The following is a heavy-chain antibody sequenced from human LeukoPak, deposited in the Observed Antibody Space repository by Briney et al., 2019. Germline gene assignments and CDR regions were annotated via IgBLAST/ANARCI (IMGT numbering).Heavy chain of an antibody. CDR3: AKETRTYYYDSSGYFDY. J-gene: IGHJ4*02. CDR2: ISGSGGST. CDR1: GFTFSSYS. Sequence: GGSLRLSCAASGFTFSSYSMSWVRQAPGKGLEWVSAISGSGGSTYYADSVKGRFTISRDNSKNTLYLQMNSLRAEDTAVYYCAKETRTYYYDSSGYFDYWGQGTLVTVSS. D-gene: IGHD3-22*01. V-gene: IGHV3-23*01.